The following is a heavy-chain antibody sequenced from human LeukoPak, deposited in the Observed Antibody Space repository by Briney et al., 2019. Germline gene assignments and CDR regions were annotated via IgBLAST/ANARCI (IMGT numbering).Heavy chain of an antibody. CDR3: ARSQTMVRGVIPRVFDY. CDR2: ISYDGSNK. J-gene: IGHJ4*02. V-gene: IGHV3-30-3*01. CDR1: GFTFSSYA. D-gene: IGHD3-10*01. Sequence: GGSLRLSCAASGFTFSSYAMHWVRQAPGKGLEWVAVISYDGSNKYYADSVKGRFTISRDNSKNTLYLQMNSLRAEDTAVYYCARSQTMVRGVIPRVFDYWGQGTLVTVSS.